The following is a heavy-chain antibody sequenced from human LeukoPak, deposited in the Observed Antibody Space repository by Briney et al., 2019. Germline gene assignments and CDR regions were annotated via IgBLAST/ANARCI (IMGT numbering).Heavy chain of an antibody. V-gene: IGHV4-59*08. Sequence: SETLSLTCTVSGGSISSYYWSWIRQPPGKGLEWIGHIYYSGSTNYNPSLKSRVTISVDTSKNQFSLKLSSVTAADTAVYYCARSAPSPHRPTDNFDYWGQGTLVTVSS. CDR3: ARSAPSPHRPTDNFDY. CDR1: GGSISSYY. J-gene: IGHJ4*02. CDR2: IYYSGST.